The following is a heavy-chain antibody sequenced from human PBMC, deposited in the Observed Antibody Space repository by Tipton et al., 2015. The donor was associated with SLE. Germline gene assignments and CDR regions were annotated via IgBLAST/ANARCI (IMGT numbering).Heavy chain of an antibody. CDR3: ARRGLAYYYGSGRALDI. D-gene: IGHD3-10*01. Sequence: TLSLTCTVSGGSISSYYWSWIRQPPGKGPEWIGEITPSGSTNCNPSLKSRVTLSVDTSKSQFSLDLTSVTAADTAVYYCARRGLAYYYGSGRALDIWGQGTMVTVSS. CDR2: ITPSGST. V-gene: IGHV4-34*01. CDR1: GGSISSYY. J-gene: IGHJ3*02.